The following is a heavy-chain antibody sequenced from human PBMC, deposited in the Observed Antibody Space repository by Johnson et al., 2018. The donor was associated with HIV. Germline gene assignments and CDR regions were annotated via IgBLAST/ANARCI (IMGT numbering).Heavy chain of an antibody. CDR1: GFTFSDYY. J-gene: IGHJ3*02. Sequence: QVQLVESGGGVVQPGRSLRLSCAASGFTFSDYYMSWIRQAPGKGLEWVAVISYDGSNKYYADSVKGRFTISRDNSKNTLYLQMNSLRAEDTAVYYCARDLYYYDSSGDSFDIWGQGTMVTVSS. V-gene: IGHV3-30-3*01. CDR2: ISYDGSNK. D-gene: IGHD3-22*01. CDR3: ARDLYYYDSSGDSFDI.